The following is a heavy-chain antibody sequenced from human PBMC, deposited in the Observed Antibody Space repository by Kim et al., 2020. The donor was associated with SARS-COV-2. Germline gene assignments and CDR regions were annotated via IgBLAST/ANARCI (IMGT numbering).Heavy chain of an antibody. V-gene: IGHV1-18*01. CDR2: IIPYNSKT. CDR1: GYTFTSYS. J-gene: IGHJ4*02. Sequence: ASVKVSCKASGYTFTSYSISWVRQAPGQGLEWMGWIIPYNSKTNYAQKFQGRITLTADTSTRTAYMEWRSLRSDDTAVYYCARFWGNWNYLDHYWGQGTLVTVSA. CDR3: ARFWGNWNYLDHY. D-gene: IGHD1-7*01.